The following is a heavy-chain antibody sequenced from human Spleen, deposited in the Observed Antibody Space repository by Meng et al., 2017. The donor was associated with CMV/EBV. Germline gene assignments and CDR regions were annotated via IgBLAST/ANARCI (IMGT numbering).Heavy chain of an antibody. CDR2: IYYSGST. CDR1: GGSINSGDYY. D-gene: IGHD4-17*01. Sequence: GGSINSGDYYWSWIRQPPGKGLEWIGYIYYSGSTYYNPSLKSRVTISVDTSKNQFSLKLSSVTAADTAVYYCARGPAAPAHPTVTDYWGQGTLVTVSS. V-gene: IGHV4-30-4*08. J-gene: IGHJ4*02. CDR3: ARGPAAPAHPTVTDY.